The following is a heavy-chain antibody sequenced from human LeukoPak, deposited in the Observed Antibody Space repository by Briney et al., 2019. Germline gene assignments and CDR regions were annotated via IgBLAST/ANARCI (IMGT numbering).Heavy chain of an antibody. CDR1: GFTFSSYA. CDR2: ISGSGGST. J-gene: IGHJ6*03. V-gene: IGHV3-23*01. D-gene: IGHD4-23*01. CDR3: AKAGVVVTPDHYYYYYYMDV. Sequence: GGSLRLSCAASGFTFSSYAMSWVRQAPGKGLEWVSAISGSGGSTYYADSVKGRFAISRDNSKNTLYLQMNSLRAEDTAVYYCAKAGVVVTPDHYYYYYYMDVWGKGTTVTVSS.